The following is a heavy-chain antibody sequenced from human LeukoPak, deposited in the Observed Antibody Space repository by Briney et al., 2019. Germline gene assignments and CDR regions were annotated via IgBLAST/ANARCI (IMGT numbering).Heavy chain of an antibody. V-gene: IGHV4-59*01. Sequence: SETLSLTCTVSGGSISSYYRSWIRQPPGKGLEWIGYIYYSGSTNYNPSLKSRVTISVDTSKNQFSLKLSSVTAADTAVYYCARSTDYYDSSGYSRWFDPWGQGTLVTVSS. J-gene: IGHJ5*02. CDR1: GGSISSYY. D-gene: IGHD3-22*01. CDR2: IYYSGST. CDR3: ARSTDYYDSSGYSRWFDP.